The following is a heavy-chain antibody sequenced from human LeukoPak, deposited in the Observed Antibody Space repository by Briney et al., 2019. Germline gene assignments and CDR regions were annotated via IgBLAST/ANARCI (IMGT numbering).Heavy chain of an antibody. CDR2: IYSGGST. D-gene: IGHD2-21*02. V-gene: IGHV3-53*01. CDR1: GFTVSSNY. Sequence: GGSLRLSCAASGFTVSSNYMSWVRQAPGKGLEWVSVIYSGGSTYYSDSVQGRFTISRDTSKNTLYLQMNSLRAEDTAVYYCATDTATEARHIWGQGTTVTVSS. CDR3: ATDTATEARHI. J-gene: IGHJ3*02.